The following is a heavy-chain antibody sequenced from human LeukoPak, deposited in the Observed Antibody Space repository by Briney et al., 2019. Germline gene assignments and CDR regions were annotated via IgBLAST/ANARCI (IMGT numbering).Heavy chain of an antibody. V-gene: IGHV4-59*01. CDR3: ARYYYDSSGYYASYFDY. CDR1: GGSISSYY. D-gene: IGHD3-22*01. J-gene: IGHJ4*02. CDR2: IYYSGST. Sequence: PSETLSLTCTVSGGSISSYYWSWIRQPPGKGLEWIGYIYYSGSTNYNPSLKSRVTISVDTSKNQFSLKLSSVTAADTAVYYCARYYYDSSGYYASYFDYWGQGTLVTVSS.